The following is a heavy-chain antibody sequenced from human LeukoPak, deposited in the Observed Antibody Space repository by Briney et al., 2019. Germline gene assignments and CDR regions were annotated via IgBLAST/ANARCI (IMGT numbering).Heavy chain of an antibody. Sequence: SETLSLTCTVSGGSISSYYWTWIRQPPGKGLEWIGYIHYSGSTNYNPSLKSRVTTSVDTSKKQFSLKLRSVTAADTAVYYCARSVSWGLLVRDDAFDIWGQGTMVTVSS. CDR2: IHYSGST. CDR1: GGSISSYY. V-gene: IGHV4-59*08. D-gene: IGHD2-21*01. J-gene: IGHJ3*02. CDR3: ARSVSWGLLVRDDAFDI.